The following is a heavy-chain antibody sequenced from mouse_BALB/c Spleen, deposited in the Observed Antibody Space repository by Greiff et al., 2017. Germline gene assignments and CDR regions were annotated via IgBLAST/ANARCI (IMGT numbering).Heavy chain of an antibody. CDR2: ILPGSGST. J-gene: IGHJ4*01. Sequence: QVQLQQSGAELMKPGASVKISCKATGYTFSSYWIEWVKQRPGHGLEWIGEILPGSGSTNYNEKFKGKATFTADKSSNTAYMQLSSLTSEDSAVYYCARYSYGYYAMDYWGQGTSVTVSS. CDR1: GYTFSSYW. V-gene: IGHV1-9*01. CDR3: ARYSYGYYAMDY. D-gene: IGHD2-12*01.